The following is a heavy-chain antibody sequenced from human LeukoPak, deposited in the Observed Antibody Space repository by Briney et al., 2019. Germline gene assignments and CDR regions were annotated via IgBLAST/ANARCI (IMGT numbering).Heavy chain of an antibody. CDR2: ISGSGGST. CDR3: ARDGTVTNDAFGI. CDR1: GFTFSSYA. J-gene: IGHJ3*02. V-gene: IGHV3-23*01. Sequence: GGSLRLSCAASGFTFSSYAMSWVRQAPGKGLEWVSAISGSGGSTYYADSVKGRFTISRDNAKNSLYLQMNSLRAEDTAVYYCARDGTVTNDAFGIWGQGTMVTVSS. D-gene: IGHD4-17*01.